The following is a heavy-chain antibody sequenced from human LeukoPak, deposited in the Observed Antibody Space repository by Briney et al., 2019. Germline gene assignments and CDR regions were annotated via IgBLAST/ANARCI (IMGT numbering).Heavy chain of an antibody. D-gene: IGHD1-26*01. CDR1: GFTFSSYE. CDR3: ARVNFFSGMDV. J-gene: IGHJ6*04. V-gene: IGHV3-48*03. Sequence: GGSLRLSCAASGFTFSSYEMNLVRPAPGKGLEWVSYISSSGSTIYYADSVKGRFTISRHNAKNSLYQQMNSLRAEDTAVYYCARVNFFSGMDVWGKGTTVTISS. CDR2: ISSSGSTI.